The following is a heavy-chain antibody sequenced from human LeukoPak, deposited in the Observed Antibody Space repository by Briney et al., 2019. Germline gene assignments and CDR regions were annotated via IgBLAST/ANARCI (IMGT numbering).Heavy chain of an antibody. D-gene: IGHD7-27*01. CDR3: ARVLTTWGNWYFDL. J-gene: IGHJ2*01. Sequence: PSETLSLSCTVSGASLSSDYWSWVRLPPGKELGWIGSIYTSGTTSYNPSLKSRVTMAVDMSNNHVSLNLTSVTAADTAVYYCARVLTTWGNWYFDLWGRGTLVTVSS. CDR2: IYTSGTT. CDR1: GASLSSDY. V-gene: IGHV4-4*09.